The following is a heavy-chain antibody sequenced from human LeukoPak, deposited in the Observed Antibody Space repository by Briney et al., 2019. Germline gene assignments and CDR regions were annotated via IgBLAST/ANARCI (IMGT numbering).Heavy chain of an antibody. Sequence: ASVKLSCKASGYTFTSCGNSWVRQAPGPGLEWVGWMSAYNGNTNYSQQPQGRVTITTDTSTSNAYMELRSLRSDDTAVYYYGRDQGPYYYDSSGSGFDPWGQGTLVTVSS. CDR3: GRDQGPYYYDSSGSGFDP. J-gene: IGHJ5*02. V-gene: IGHV1-18*01. CDR2: MSAYNGNT. CDR1: GYTFTSCG. D-gene: IGHD3-22*01.